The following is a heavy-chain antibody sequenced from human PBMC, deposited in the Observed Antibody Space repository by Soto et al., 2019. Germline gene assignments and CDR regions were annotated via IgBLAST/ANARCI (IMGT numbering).Heavy chain of an antibody. CDR3: ARGSYYYDSSGYSLLDY. CDR1: GGSISSSSFH. CDR2: IYHSGST. D-gene: IGHD3-22*01. V-gene: IGHV4-39*07. Sequence: SETLSLTCTVSGGSISSSSFHWGWIRQPPGKGLEWIGCIYHSGSTYYNPSLKSRVTISVDTSKNQFSLKLSSVTAADTAVYYCARGSYYYDSSGYSLLDYLGQGTLVTVSS. J-gene: IGHJ4*02.